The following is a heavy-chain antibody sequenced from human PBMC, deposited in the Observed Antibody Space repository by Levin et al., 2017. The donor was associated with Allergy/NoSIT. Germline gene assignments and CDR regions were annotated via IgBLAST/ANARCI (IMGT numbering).Heavy chain of an antibody. CDR2: IIPILGIA. Sequence: SVKVSCKASGGTFSSYTISWVRQAPGQGLEWMGRIIPILGIANYAQKFQGRVTITADKSTSTAYMELSSLRSEDTAVYYCASRFYDCGGDCQYDNDAFDIWGQGTMVTVSS. V-gene: IGHV1-69*02. J-gene: IGHJ3*02. D-gene: IGHD2-21*02. CDR3: ASRFYDCGGDCQYDNDAFDI. CDR1: GGTFSSYT.